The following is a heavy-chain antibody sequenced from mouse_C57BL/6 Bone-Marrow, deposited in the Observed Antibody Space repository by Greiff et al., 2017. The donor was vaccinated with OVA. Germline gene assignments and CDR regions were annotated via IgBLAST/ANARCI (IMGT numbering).Heavy chain of an antibody. J-gene: IGHJ3*01. CDR1: GYTFTSYG. Sequence: VKLMESGAELARPGASVKLSCKASGYTFTSYGISWVKQRTGQGLEWIGEIYPRSGNTYYNEKFKGKATLTADKSSSTAYMELRSLTSEDSAVYFCARGVLLQFAYWGQGTLVTVSA. V-gene: IGHV1-81*01. CDR2: IYPRSGNT. D-gene: IGHD2-3*01. CDR3: ARGVLLQFAY.